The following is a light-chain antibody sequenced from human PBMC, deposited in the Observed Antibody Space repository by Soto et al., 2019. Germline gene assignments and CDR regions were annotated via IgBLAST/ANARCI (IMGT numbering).Light chain of an antibody. CDR2: GAS. CDR1: QCVSGSY. V-gene: IGKV3-20*01. Sequence: EIVLTQSPGTLSLSPGERATLSCRASQCVSGSYLAWYQHKPGQAPRLLIYGASSRATGIPDRFSGSGSGTDFTLTISRLEPEDFAVYYCQQYGSSPGTFGQGTKLEIK. CDR3: QQYGSSPGT. J-gene: IGKJ2*01.